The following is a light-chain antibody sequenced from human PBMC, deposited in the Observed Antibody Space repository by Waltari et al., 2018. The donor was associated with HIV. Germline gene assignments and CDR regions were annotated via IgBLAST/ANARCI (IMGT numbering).Light chain of an antibody. CDR1: HDISNY. J-gene: IGKJ5*01. CDR3: QRYTGYPLT. V-gene: IGKV1-16*02. Sequence: DIQMTQSPSSLSASVGDRVTITCRASHDISNYLAWFQQKPGEAPKSLIYAASTLQSGVPSKFRGSGSETYFTLTIISLQSEDSATYYCQRYTGYPLTFGQGTRLEIK. CDR2: AAS.